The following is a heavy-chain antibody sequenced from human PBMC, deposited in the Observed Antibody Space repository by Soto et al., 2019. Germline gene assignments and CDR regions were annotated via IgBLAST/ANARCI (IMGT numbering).Heavy chain of an antibody. Sequence: ASVKVSCKASGYTFTIYGISWVRQAPGQGLEWMGWISAYNGNTNYAQKLQGRVTMTTDTSTSTAYMELRSLRSDDTAVYYCARVPAATIYYYYFGMDVWGQGTTVTVSS. CDR3: ARVPAATIYYYYFGMDV. J-gene: IGHJ6*02. V-gene: IGHV1-18*01. D-gene: IGHD2-2*01. CDR2: ISAYNGNT. CDR1: GYTFTIYG.